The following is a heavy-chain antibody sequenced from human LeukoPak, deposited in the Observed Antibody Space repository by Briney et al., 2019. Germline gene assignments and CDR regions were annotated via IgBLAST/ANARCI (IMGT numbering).Heavy chain of an antibody. J-gene: IGHJ3*02. V-gene: IGHV4-59*02. CDR2: VYNSGST. CDR1: GGSVSSYY. D-gene: IGHD1-26*01. CDR3: VRDWEGFNFDI. Sequence: KPSETLSLXCTVSGGSVSSYYWSWVRQPPGEVLEWIAYVYNSGSTNYNPSLKSRVTISVDRSKNQFSLKMNSVTAADTAVYYCVRDWEGFNFDIWGQGTMVTVSS.